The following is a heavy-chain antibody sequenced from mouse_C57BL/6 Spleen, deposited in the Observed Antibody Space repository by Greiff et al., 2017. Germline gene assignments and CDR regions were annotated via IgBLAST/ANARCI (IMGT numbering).Heavy chain of an antibody. CDR3: ARGTGYFDV. D-gene: IGHD4-1*01. J-gene: IGHJ1*03. Sequence: VQLQQSGAELVRPGASVKLSCKASGYTFTDSYINWVKQRPGQGLEWIARIYPGSGNTYYNEKFKGKATLTAEKSSSTAFMQLSSLTSEDSAVYFCARGTGYFDVWGTGTTVTVSS. V-gene: IGHV1-76*01. CDR1: GYTFTDSY. CDR2: IYPGSGNT.